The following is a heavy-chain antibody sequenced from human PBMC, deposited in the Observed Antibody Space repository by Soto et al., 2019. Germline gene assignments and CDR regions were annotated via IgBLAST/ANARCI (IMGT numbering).Heavy chain of an antibody. V-gene: IGHV1-69*04. J-gene: IGHJ3*02. Sequence: SVKVSCKASGYTFSSYTISWVRQAPGQGLEWMGRIIPILGIANYAQKFQGRVTITADKSTSTAYMELSSLRSEDTAVYYCARDPYSSGSTDAFDIWGQGTMVTVSS. CDR3: ARDPYSSGSTDAFDI. CDR2: IIPILGIA. D-gene: IGHD6-19*01. CDR1: GYTFSSYT.